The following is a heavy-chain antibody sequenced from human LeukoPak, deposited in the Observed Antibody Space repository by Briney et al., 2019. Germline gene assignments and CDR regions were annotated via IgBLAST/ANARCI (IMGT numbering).Heavy chain of an antibody. J-gene: IGHJ4*02. Sequence: GGSLRLSCAASGFTFSRYAMSWVRQAPGKGLEWVSAISGSDGSTYYADSVKGRFTISRDNSKNTLYLQMNSLRAGDTAKYYCAKDLSAVAGLIDYWGQGTLVTVSS. CDR3: AKDLSAVAGLIDY. CDR2: ISGSDGST. V-gene: IGHV3-23*01. D-gene: IGHD6-19*01. CDR1: GFTFSRYA.